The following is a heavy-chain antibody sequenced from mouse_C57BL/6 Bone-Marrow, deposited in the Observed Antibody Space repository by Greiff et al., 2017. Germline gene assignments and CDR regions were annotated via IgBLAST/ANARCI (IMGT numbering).Heavy chain of an antibody. CDR1: GYTFTDYY. Sequence: EVKLVESGPVLVKPGASVKMSCKASGYTFTDYYMNWVKQSHGKSLEWIGVINPYNGGTSYNQKFKGKATLTVDKSSSTAYMELNSLTSEDSAVYYCARKGGYHYWGQGTTLTVSS. D-gene: IGHD2-2*01. V-gene: IGHV1-19*01. J-gene: IGHJ2*01. CDR2: INPYNGGT. CDR3: ARKGGYHY.